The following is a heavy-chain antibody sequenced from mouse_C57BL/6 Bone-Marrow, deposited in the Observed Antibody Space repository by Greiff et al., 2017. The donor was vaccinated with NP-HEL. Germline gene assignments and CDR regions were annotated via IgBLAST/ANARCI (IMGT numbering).Heavy chain of an antibody. CDR3: ARSHYYGSSYPWYFDV. V-gene: IGHV7-3*01. CDR1: GFTFTDYY. CDR2: IRNKANGYTT. Sequence: EVKLMESGGGLVQPGGSLSLSCAASGFTFTDYYMSWVRQPPGQALEWLGFIRNKANGYTTEYSASVKGRFTISRDNSQSILYLQMNALRAEDSATYYCARSHYYGSSYPWYFDVWGTGTTVTVSS. D-gene: IGHD1-1*01. J-gene: IGHJ1*03.